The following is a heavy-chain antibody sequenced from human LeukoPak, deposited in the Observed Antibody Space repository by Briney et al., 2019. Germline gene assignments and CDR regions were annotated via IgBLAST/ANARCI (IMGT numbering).Heavy chain of an antibody. D-gene: IGHD4-23*01. CDR2: ISSSSSTI. J-gene: IGHJ4*02. Sequence: GGSLRLSCAASGFTFSTYSMNWVRQAPGKGLEWVSYISSSSSTIYYADSVKGRFTISRDNAKNLLYLQMNSLRDEDTAVYYCAREDRWYIDYWGQGTLVTVSS. CDR1: GFTFSTYS. CDR3: AREDRWYIDY. V-gene: IGHV3-48*02.